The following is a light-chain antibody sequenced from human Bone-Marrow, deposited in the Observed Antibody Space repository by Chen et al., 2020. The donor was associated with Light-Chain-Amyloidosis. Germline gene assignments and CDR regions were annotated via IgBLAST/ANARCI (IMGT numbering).Light chain of an antibody. Sequence: EIVMTQSPATLSLSPGERATLSCRASHSVSSNLAWYQQKPGQAPRLLIYGAFTRATGILARFSGGGSGTEFTLTISSLQSEDFAVYYCQQYNDWPRTFGQGIRVEIK. CDR1: HSVSSN. CDR3: QQYNDWPRT. J-gene: IGKJ1*01. CDR2: GAF. V-gene: IGKV3-15*01.